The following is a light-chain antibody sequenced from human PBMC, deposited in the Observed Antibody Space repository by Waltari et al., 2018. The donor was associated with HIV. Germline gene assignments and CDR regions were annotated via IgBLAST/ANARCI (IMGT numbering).Light chain of an antibody. CDR1: SSNIGAGYD. CDR3: QSYDSSLSEV. J-gene: IGLJ3*02. Sequence: QSVLTQPPSVSGAPGQRVTISCTGSSSNIGAGYDVHWYQQLPGTAPKLLIYGKSNRPSGVPDRVSGSKSGTSASLAITGLQAEDEADYYGQSYDSSLSEVFGGGTKLTVL. V-gene: IGLV1-40*01. CDR2: GKS.